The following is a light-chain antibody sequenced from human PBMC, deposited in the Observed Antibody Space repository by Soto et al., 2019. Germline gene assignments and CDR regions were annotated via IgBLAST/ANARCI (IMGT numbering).Light chain of an antibody. CDR2: GAS. CDR3: QQYNNWPRT. V-gene: IGKV3-15*01. CDR1: QSVSSY. J-gene: IGKJ1*01. Sequence: EVVMSQSPTTLSVSPGERAPLSCMASQSVSSYLAWYQQNLGQAPRLLIYGASTRATGIPARFSGSGSGTEFTLTISSLQSEDFAVYYCQQYNNWPRTFGQGTKV.